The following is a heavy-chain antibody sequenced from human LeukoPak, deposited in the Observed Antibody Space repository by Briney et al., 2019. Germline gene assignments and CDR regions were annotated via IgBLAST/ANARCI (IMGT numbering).Heavy chain of an antibody. CDR2: IKQDGSEK. D-gene: IGHD6-13*01. Sequence: GGSLRLSCAASGFIFSSYWMNWVRQAPGKGLEWVANIKQDGSEKYYVDSVKGRFTISRDNAKNSLSLQMNSLRAEDTAMYYCARIKYNSNWWEAFDIWGQGTMVTVSS. CDR3: ARIKYNSNWWEAFDI. J-gene: IGHJ3*02. V-gene: IGHV3-7*04. CDR1: GFIFSSYW.